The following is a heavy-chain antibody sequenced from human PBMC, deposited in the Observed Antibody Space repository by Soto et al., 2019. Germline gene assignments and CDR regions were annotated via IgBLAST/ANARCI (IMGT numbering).Heavy chain of an antibody. V-gene: IGHV1-69*06. J-gene: IGHJ6*02. D-gene: IGHD3-10*01. CDR1: GGTFSSYA. CDR3: AAASYGSGSKLHYYYYYGMDV. Sequence: GASVKVSCKASGGTFSSYAISWVRQAPGQRLEWMGGIIPIFGTAIYAQKLQGRVTMTEDTSTDTAYMELSSLRSEDTAVYYCAAASYGSGSKLHYYYYYGMDVWGQGTTVTVSS. CDR2: IIPIFGTA.